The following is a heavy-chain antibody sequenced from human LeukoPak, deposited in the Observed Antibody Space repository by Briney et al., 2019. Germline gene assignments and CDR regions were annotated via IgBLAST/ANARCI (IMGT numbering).Heavy chain of an antibody. CDR3: ASPRQLGVDYAYYFDY. V-gene: IGHV3-48*04. Sequence: PGGSLRLSCAVSGFTFGSYTMNWVRQAPGKGLEWVSYISTSSSTIYYADSVKGRFTISRDNAKNSLYLQMNSLRAEDTAVYYCASPRQLGVDYAYYFDYWGQGTLVTVSS. CDR1: GFTFGSYT. J-gene: IGHJ4*02. CDR2: ISTSSSTI. D-gene: IGHD4-17*01.